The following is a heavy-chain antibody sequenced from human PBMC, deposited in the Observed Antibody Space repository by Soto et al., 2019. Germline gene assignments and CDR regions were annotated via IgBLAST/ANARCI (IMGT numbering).Heavy chain of an antibody. Sequence: ASVKVSCKASGYTFTGYYMHWVRQAPGQGLEWIGWINPNSGGTNYAQKFQGWVTMTRDTSKNQFSLKLNSVTAADTAVYYCARRMPIDSYPFDYWGQGSLVTVSS. CDR1: GYTFTGYY. D-gene: IGHD2-2*01. CDR3: ARRMPIDSYPFDY. J-gene: IGHJ4*02. CDR2: INPNSGGT. V-gene: IGHV1-2*04.